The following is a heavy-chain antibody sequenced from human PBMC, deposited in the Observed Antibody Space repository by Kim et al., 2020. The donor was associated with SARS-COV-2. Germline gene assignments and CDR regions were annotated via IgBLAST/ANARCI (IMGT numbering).Heavy chain of an antibody. CDR1: GFTFSNYA. V-gene: IGHV3-23*01. CDR3: AKDARVTTRGSWFDP. D-gene: IGHD4-17*01. Sequence: GGSLRLSCAASGFTFSNYAMSWVRQAPGKGLEWVSGISGSGGSTYYAESVKGRFTVSRDNFKNTLHLQMNSLRAEDTAVYYCAKDARVTTRGSWFDPWGQGTLVTVSS. J-gene: IGHJ5*02. CDR2: ISGSGGST.